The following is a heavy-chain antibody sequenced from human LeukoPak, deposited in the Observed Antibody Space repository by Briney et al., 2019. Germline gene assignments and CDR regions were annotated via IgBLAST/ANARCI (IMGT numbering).Heavy chain of an antibody. V-gene: IGHV2-5*01. J-gene: IGHJ4*02. D-gene: IGHD6-13*01. Sequence: SGPTLVRPTQTLTLTCTFSGFSLSTSGVGVGWIRQPPGKALEWLALIYWNGDKRYSPSLKSRLTITKDTSKNQVVLTMTNMDPVDTATYYCAHTTSQQQLVLDWGQGTLVTVSS. CDR2: IYWNGDK. CDR1: GFSLSTSGVG. CDR3: AHTTSQQQLVLD.